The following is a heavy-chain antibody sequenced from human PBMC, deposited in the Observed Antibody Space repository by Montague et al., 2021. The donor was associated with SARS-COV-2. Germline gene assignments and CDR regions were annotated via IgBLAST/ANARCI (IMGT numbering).Heavy chain of an antibody. Sequence: SETLSLTCAVSSGSFRGYYWSWIRQPPGKGLEWIGEINHSGSTTXNPSLESRVSISVDTSNKQSSLKVTSVTAADTAVYYCARLGAITLVRGITKADFSNYGMDVWGQGTTVTVSS. CDR1: SGSFRGYY. V-gene: IGHV4-34*01. CDR3: ARLGAITLVRGITKADFSNYGMDV. D-gene: IGHD3-10*01. CDR2: INHSGST. J-gene: IGHJ6*02.